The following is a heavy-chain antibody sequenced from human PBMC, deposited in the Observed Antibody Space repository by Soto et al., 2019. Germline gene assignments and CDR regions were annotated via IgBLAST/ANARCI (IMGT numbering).Heavy chain of an antibody. V-gene: IGHV4-39*01. J-gene: IGHJ3*02. Sequence: SETLSLTCTVSGGSISSSSYYWGWIRQPPGKGLEWIGSIYYSGSTYYNPSLKSRVTISVDTSKNQFSLKLSSVTAADTAVYYCARRGNVREYSGYDLGAFDIWGQGTMVTVSS. CDR3: ARRGNVREYSGYDLGAFDI. D-gene: IGHD5-12*01. CDR2: IYYSGST. CDR1: GGSISSSSYY.